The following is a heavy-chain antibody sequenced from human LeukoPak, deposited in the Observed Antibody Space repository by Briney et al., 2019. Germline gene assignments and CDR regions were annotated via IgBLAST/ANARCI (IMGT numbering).Heavy chain of an antibody. CDR2: IIPIFGTT. CDR1: GGTFSSYT. Sequence: SVKVSCKTSGGTFSSYTITWVRQAPGQGLEWMGGIIPIFGTTNYAQKFQGRVTITADESTSTAYMELSSLRSGDTAVYYCARGWQLGGDLGDAFDIWGQGTMVTVSS. D-gene: IGHD2-21*01. CDR3: ARGWQLGGDLGDAFDI. V-gene: IGHV1-69*01. J-gene: IGHJ3*02.